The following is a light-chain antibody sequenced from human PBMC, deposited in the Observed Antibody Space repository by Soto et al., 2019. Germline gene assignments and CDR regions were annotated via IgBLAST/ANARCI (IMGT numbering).Light chain of an antibody. V-gene: IGLV1-51*01. CDR3: VVWDDSLSNGV. CDR1: NFNIGIHD. J-gene: IGLJ3*02. Sequence: QSVLTQPPSVSAAPGQKVTISCSGSNFNIGIHDVSWYRQLPGTAPKLVIYDNDKRPSGTPDRFSGSKSGTSATLDITGLQTGDEADYYRVVWDDSLSNGVFGGGTKLTVL. CDR2: DND.